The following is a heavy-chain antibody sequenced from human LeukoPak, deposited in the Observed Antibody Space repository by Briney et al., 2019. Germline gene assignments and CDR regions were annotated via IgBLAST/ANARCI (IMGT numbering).Heavy chain of an antibody. J-gene: IGHJ5*02. V-gene: IGHV3-7*01. CDR1: GFTFSSYW. Sequence: GGSLRLSCAASGFTFSSYWMSWVRQAPGKGLEWVANIKQDGSEKYYVDSVKGRFTIFRDNAKNSLYLQMNSLRAEDTAVYYCARESTPHQYCSGGSCYVGWFDPWGQGTLVTVSS. CDR2: IKQDGSEK. D-gene: IGHD2-15*01. CDR3: ARESTPHQYCSGGSCYVGWFDP.